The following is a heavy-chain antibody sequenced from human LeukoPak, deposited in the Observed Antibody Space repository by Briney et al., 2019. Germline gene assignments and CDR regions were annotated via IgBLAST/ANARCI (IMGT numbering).Heavy chain of an antibody. Sequence: ASVKVSCKASGYTFTNYYIHWVRQAPGQGLEWMGLINPGGGNTNYAQNFQGRVTMTRDTSASTVYMELSSLRSEDTAVYYCASGGTTGDLDYWGQGTLVTVSS. CDR2: INPGGGNT. V-gene: IGHV1-46*01. CDR1: GYTFTNYY. J-gene: IGHJ4*02. D-gene: IGHD7-27*01. CDR3: ASGGTTGDLDY.